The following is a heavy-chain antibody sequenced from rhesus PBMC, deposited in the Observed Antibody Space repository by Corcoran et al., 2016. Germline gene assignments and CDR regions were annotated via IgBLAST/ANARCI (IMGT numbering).Heavy chain of an antibody. V-gene: IGHV4-127*01. J-gene: IGHJ6*01. Sequence: QVQLQESGPGLVKPSETLSLTCAVSGYSISSGYGWSWIRQPPGKGLEWIGYIGGSSGSTNYNPSLKSRVTISKDASKNQFSLKLSSVSAADTALYYCTSGWNIGEYGLGTWGQGVVVVVSS. CDR3: TSGWNIGEYGLGT. CDR1: GYSISSGYG. CDR2: IGGSSGST. D-gene: IGHD1-20*01.